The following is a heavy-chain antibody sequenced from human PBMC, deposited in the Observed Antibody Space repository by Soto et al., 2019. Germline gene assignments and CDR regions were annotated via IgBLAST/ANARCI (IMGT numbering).Heavy chain of an antibody. V-gene: IGHV3-30-3*01. J-gene: IGHJ5*02. CDR1: GFTFSSYA. D-gene: IGHD3-10*01. CDR2: ISYDGSNK. Sequence: GGSLRLSCAASGFTFSSYAMHWVRQAPGKGLEWVAVISYDGSNKYYADSVKGRFTISRDNSKNTLYLQINSLRAEDTAVYYWARDATLGRIIMVRGVIIDWFDPWGQGTLVTVSS. CDR3: ARDATLGRIIMVRGVIIDWFDP.